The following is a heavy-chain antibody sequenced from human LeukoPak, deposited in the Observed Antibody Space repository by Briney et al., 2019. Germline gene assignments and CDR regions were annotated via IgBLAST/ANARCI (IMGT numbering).Heavy chain of an antibody. V-gene: IGHV3-23*01. Sequence: PGGSLRLSCAASGFTFSDHAMSWVRQAPAKGLEWVSSINGNGGGSYYIDSVKGRFTVSRDNSKNTLYLQMNSLRAEDTAVYYCARAHYDFWSGSYFDYWGQGTLVTVSS. J-gene: IGHJ4*02. CDR2: INGNGGGS. CDR3: ARAHYDFWSGSYFDY. CDR1: GFTFSDHA. D-gene: IGHD3-3*01.